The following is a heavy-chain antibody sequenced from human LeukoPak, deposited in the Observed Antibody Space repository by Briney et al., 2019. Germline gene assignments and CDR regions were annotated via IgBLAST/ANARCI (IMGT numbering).Heavy chain of an antibody. CDR1: GYTFTSYA. J-gene: IGHJ4*02. CDR2: INAGNGNT. V-gene: IGHV1-3*01. D-gene: IGHD6-19*01. Sequence: ASVKVSCKASGYTFTSYAMHWVRQAPGQRLEWMGWINAGNGNTKYSQKFQGRVTITRDTSASTAYMELSSLRSEDTAVYYCARPVMYSSGPFDYWGQGTLVIVSS. CDR3: ARPVMYSSGPFDY.